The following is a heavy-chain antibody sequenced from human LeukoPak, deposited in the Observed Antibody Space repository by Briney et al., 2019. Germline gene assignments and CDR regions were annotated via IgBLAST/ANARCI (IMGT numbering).Heavy chain of an antibody. Sequence: SETLSLTCTVSGGSISSSSYYWGWIRQPPGKGLEWIGSIYYSGSTYYNPSLKSRVTISVDTSKNQFSLKLSSVTAADTAVYYCARAYSGYDGIDYWGQGTLVTVSS. CDR1: GGSISSSSYY. J-gene: IGHJ4*02. CDR3: ARAYSGYDGIDY. V-gene: IGHV4-39*07. CDR2: IYYSGST. D-gene: IGHD5-12*01.